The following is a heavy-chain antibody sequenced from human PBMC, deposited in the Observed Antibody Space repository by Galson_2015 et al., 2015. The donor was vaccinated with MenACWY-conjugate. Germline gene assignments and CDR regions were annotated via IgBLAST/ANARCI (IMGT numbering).Heavy chain of an antibody. CDR1: GDSVSSNSVA. CDR2: TYYSSKWYN. J-gene: IGHJ4*02. CDR3: AREGSRIWYEIDC. Sequence: CAITGDSVSSNSVAWNWIRQSPARGLEWLGRTYYSSKWYNDYATSVNGRITIKSDTTKNEFSLHLKSVTPDDTAVYYCAREGSRIWYEIDCWGQGTLVTVSS. D-gene: IGHD6-13*01. V-gene: IGHV6-1*01.